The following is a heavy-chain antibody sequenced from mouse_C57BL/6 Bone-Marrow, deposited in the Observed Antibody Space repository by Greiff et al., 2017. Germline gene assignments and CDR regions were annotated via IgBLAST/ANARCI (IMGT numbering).Heavy chain of an antibody. V-gene: IGHV1-55*01. CDR1: GYTFTSYW. D-gene: IGHD4-1*01. Sequence: VQLQQSGAELVKPGASVKMSCKASGYTFTSYWITWVKQRPGQGLEWIGDIYPTSGRTNYTEKVKGKAILTVDTSSNTAYLQLSSLASEDPAFFYCAISGPLGRSFDYWGQGTTLTVSS. CDR2: IYPTSGRT. CDR3: AISGPLGRSFDY. J-gene: IGHJ2*01.